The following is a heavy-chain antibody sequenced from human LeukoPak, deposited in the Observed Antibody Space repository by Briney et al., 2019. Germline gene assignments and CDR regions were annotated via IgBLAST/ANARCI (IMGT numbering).Heavy chain of an antibody. J-gene: IGHJ4*02. CDR3: GREYKYRSLGKVAYYFDY. Sequence: PGGSLRLSCAASGFTSRDYYMSLIRQAPGKGLEWVSYISTSGTSVYYADSVKGRLTISRDNAKNSLYLQVNSLRAEDTAVYYCGREYKYRSLGKVAYYFDYWGQGTLVTVSS. CDR1: GFTSRDYY. CDR2: ISTSGTSV. V-gene: IGHV3-11*01. D-gene: IGHD7-27*01.